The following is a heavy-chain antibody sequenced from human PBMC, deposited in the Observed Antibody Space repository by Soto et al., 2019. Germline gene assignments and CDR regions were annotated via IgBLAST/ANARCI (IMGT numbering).Heavy chain of an antibody. CDR3: ARVCGGDCHYGMDV. Sequence: QVQLQESGPGLVKPSQTLSLTCTVSGGSISSGGYYWSWIRQHPGKGLEWIGYIYYSGSTYYNPSLKRLVTISVDTCKNQFSLKLSSVTAADTAVYYCARVCGGDCHYGMDVWGQGTTVTVSS. V-gene: IGHV4-31*01. D-gene: IGHD2-21*02. CDR2: IYYSGST. J-gene: IGHJ6*02. CDR1: GGSISSGGYY.